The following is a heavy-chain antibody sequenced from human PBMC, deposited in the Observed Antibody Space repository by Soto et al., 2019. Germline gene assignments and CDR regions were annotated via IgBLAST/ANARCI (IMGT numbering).Heavy chain of an antibody. CDR3: ATRLYTSGVLFDY. CDR1: GGYISSHF. Sequence: SETLSLTCIISGGYISSHFYMWIRQSPGKGLEYIGYIYNGGRTDYNPSLKSRVIISVDTSKNRFSLKLTSVTAADTAVYYWATRLYTSGVLFDYWGQG. V-gene: IGHV4-59*11. D-gene: IGHD2-2*02. CDR2: IYNGGRT. J-gene: IGHJ4*02.